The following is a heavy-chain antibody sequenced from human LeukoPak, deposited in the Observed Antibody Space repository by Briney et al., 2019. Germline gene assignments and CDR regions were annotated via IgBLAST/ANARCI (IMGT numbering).Heavy chain of an antibody. CDR1: GFTVSSNY. CDR2: IKSKSDGGTT. Sequence: GGSLRLSCAASGFTVSSNYMSWVRQAPGKGLEWVGRIKSKSDGGTTDYAAPVKGRFTISRDDSKNTLYLQMNSLKTEDTAVYYCTTLWGGYNSWGQGTLVTVSS. V-gene: IGHV3-15*01. J-gene: IGHJ5*02. D-gene: IGHD5-24*01. CDR3: TTLWGGYNS.